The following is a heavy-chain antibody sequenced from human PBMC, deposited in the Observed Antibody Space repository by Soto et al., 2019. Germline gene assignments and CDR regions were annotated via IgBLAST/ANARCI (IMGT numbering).Heavy chain of an antibody. V-gene: IGHV3-15*01. D-gene: IGHD6-19*01. CDR1: GFTFSNAW. J-gene: IGHJ4*02. CDR3: TTVMSRGWLETRDEN. CDR2: IKSKTDGGTT. Sequence: GGSLRLSCAASGFTFSNAWMSWVRQAPGKGLEWVGRIKSKTDGGTTDYAAPVKGRFTISRDDSKNTLYLQMNSLKTEDTAVYYCTTVMSRGWLETRDENWGQGTLVTVSS.